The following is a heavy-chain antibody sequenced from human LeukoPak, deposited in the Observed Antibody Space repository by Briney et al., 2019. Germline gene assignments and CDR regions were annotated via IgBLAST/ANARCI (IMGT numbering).Heavy chain of an antibody. CDR1: GYTFTGYY. D-gene: IGHD2-21*01. J-gene: IGHJ4*02. CDR2: INPNSGGT. CDR3: AKAPVTTCRGAYCYPFDY. V-gene: IGHV1-2*02. Sequence: ASVKVSCKASGYTFTGYYMHWVRQAPGQGLEWMGWINPNSGGTNYAQKFQGRVTMTRDTSINTAYMELSRLRSDDTAVYYCAKAPVTTCRGAYCYPFDYWGQGTLVTVSS.